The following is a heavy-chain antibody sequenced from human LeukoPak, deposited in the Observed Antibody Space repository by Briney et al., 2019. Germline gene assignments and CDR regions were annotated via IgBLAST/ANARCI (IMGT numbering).Heavy chain of an antibody. CDR1: GGSISSGDYY. D-gene: IGHD3-3*01. Sequence: SETLSLTCTVSGGSISSGDYYWSWIRQPPGKGLEWIGYIYYSGSTYYNPSLKSRVTISVDTSKNRFSLKLSSVTAADTAVYYCARVSTIFGVVIPTNNWFDPWGQGTLVTVSS. V-gene: IGHV4-30-4*01. J-gene: IGHJ5*02. CDR2: IYYSGST. CDR3: ARVSTIFGVVIPTNNWFDP.